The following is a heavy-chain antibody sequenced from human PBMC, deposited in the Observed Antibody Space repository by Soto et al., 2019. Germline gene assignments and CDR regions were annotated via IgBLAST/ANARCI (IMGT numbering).Heavy chain of an antibody. V-gene: IGHV3-21*01. CDR3: ARDSMVRGVMRPFDY. D-gene: IGHD3-10*01. Sequence: WGSLRLSCAASGFTFSSYSMNWVRQAPGKGLEWVSSISSSSSYIYYADSVKGRFTISRDNAKNSLYLQMNSLRAEDTAVYYCARDSMVRGVMRPFDYWGQGTLVTVSS. J-gene: IGHJ4*02. CDR1: GFTFSSYS. CDR2: ISSSSSYI.